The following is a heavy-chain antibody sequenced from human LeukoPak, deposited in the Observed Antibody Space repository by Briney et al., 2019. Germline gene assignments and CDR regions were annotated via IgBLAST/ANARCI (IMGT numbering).Heavy chain of an antibody. CDR1: GGSISSSSYY. Sequence: PSETLSLTCTVSGGSISSSSYYWGWIRQPPGKGLEWIGSIYYSGSTYYNPSLKSRVTISVDTSKNQFSLKLSSVTAADTAVYYCASSPLYSGYDYYWGQGTLVTVSS. J-gene: IGHJ4*02. CDR2: IYYSGST. V-gene: IGHV4-39*07. D-gene: IGHD5-12*01. CDR3: ASSPLYSGYDYY.